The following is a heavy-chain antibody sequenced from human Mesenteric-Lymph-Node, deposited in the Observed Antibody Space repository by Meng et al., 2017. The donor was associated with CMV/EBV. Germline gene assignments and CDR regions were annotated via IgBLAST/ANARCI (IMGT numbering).Heavy chain of an antibody. D-gene: IGHD4-23*01. CDR2: INHSGST. V-gene: IGHV4-34*01. CDR1: GASFSGYY. J-gene: IGHJ4*02. CDR3: ARHQRWLKSEGGFNY. Sequence: QGPLQQWGPGLWKPSETLSLTCALYGASFSGYYWSWIRQPPGKGLEWIGEINHSGSTNYNPSLKSRLTISVDTSKNQFSLKLSSVTAADTAVYYCARHQRWLKSEGGFNYWGQGTLVTVSS.